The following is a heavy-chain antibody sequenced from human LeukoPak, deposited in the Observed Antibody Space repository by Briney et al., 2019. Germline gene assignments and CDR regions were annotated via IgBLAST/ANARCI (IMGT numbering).Heavy chain of an antibody. CDR1: GFTFSSYA. CDR3: ARVVYCSGGSCQIFAFDI. D-gene: IGHD2-15*01. CDR2: ISGSGGST. Sequence: GGSLRLSCAASGFTFSSYAMSWVRQAPGKGLEWVSAISGSGGSTNYADSVKGRFSISRDNAKNSLYLQMNSLRAEDTAVYYCARVVYCSGGSCQIFAFDIWGQGTMVTVSS. V-gene: IGHV3-23*01. J-gene: IGHJ3*02.